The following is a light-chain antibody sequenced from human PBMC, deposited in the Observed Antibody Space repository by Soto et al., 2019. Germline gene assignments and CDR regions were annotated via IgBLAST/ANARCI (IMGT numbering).Light chain of an antibody. CDR3: NSYASSGNLV. CDR2: EVS. V-gene: IGLV2-14*01. Sequence: QSVLAQPASVSGSPGQSITLSCTGTSSDVGGYNYVSWYQQHPGKAPKLMIYEVSNRPSGVSNRFSGSKSGNTASLTISGLQAEDEADYYCNSYASSGNLVFGTGTKVT. J-gene: IGLJ1*01. CDR1: SSDVGGYNY.